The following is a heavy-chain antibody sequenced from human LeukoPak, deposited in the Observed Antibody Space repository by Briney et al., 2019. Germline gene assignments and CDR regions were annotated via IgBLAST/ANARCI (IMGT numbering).Heavy chain of an antibody. CDR1: GYSFTSYW. J-gene: IGHJ4*02. CDR2: IYPGDSDT. V-gene: IGHV5-51*01. CDR3: ARGYNSGWYYFDY. Sequence: NRGESLKISCKGSGYSFTSYWIVWVRQMPGKGLEWMGIIYPGDSDTRYSPSFQGQVTISADKSISAAYLQWSSLKASDTAMYYCARGYNSGWYYFDYWGQGTLVTVSS. D-gene: IGHD6-19*01.